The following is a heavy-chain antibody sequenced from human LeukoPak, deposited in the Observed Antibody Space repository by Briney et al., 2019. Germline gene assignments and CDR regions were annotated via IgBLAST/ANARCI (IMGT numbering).Heavy chain of an antibody. V-gene: IGHV3-30-3*01. J-gene: IGHJ4*02. CDR2: ISYDGSNK. Sequence: GGSLRLSCAASGFTFSSYAMHWVRQAPGKGLEWVAVISYDGSNKYYADSVKGRFTISRDNSKNTLYLQMNSLRAEDTAVYYCAPVKLELDYWGQGTLVTVSS. CDR1: GFTFSSYA. D-gene: IGHD1-7*01. CDR3: APVKLELDY.